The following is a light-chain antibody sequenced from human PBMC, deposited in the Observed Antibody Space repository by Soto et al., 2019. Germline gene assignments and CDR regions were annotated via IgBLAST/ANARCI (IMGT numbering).Light chain of an antibody. J-gene: IGKJ4*01. CDR1: LTTRNL. CDR3: QQVNSYPLT. V-gene: IGKV1-9*01. Sequence: DIPLTQSPSFLSASVGDRVTFTCRASLTTRNLLAWYQQKAGKAPKLLIYAASTLQSGVPSRFSGSGYGTEFTLTISSLQPEDFATYYCQQVNSYPLTFGGGTKVEI. CDR2: AAS.